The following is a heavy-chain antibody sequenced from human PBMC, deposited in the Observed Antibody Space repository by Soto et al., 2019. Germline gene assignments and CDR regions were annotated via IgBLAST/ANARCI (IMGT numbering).Heavy chain of an antibody. CDR3: ARVTPYCSGGSCYFRGGMDV. V-gene: IGHV1-69*13. D-gene: IGHD2-15*01. J-gene: IGHJ6*02. CDR2: IIPIFGTA. Sequence: SVKVSCKASGGTFSSYAISWVRQAPGQGLEWMGGIIPIFGTANYAQKFQGRVTITADESTSTAYMELSSLRSEDTAVYYCARVTPYCSGGSCYFRGGMDVWGQGTTVTVSS. CDR1: GGTFSSYA.